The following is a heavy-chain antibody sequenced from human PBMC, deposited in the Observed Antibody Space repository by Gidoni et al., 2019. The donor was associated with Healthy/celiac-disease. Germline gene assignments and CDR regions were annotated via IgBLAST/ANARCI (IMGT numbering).Heavy chain of an antibody. V-gene: IGHV3-53*04. CDR3: ARMEGSSGWYSGAFDI. CDR1: GFTVSSNY. J-gene: IGHJ3*02. Sequence: EVQLVESGGGFVQPGGSLRLSCAASGFTVSSNYMSWVRQAPGKGLEWVSVSYSGGSTYYADAVKGRFTISRHNSKNTLYLQMNSLRAEDTAVYYCARMEGSSGWYSGAFDIWGQGTMVTVSS. CDR2: SYSGGST. D-gene: IGHD6-19*01.